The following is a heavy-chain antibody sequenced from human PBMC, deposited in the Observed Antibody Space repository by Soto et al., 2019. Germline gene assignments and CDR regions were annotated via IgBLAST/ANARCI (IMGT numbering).Heavy chain of an antibody. D-gene: IGHD1-26*01. J-gene: IGHJ4*02. CDR3: ASHLGATRGPFDF. V-gene: IGHV4-4*02. Sequence: QVQLQESGPGLVKPSGTLSLTCAVSGGSISSANWWNLVRQPPGKGLEWIGEIYHSGTTNYNPSLKSRVTISVDKSKNQFSLRLSSVTAADTAVYYCASHLGATRGPFDFWGQGTLVTVSS. CDR1: GGSISSANW. CDR2: IYHSGTT.